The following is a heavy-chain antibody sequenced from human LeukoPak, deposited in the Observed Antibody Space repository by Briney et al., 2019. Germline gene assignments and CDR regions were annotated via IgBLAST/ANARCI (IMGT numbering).Heavy chain of an antibody. CDR3: AKATVVSSFDY. V-gene: IGHV3-23*01. Sequence: GGSLRLSCAASGFTFSSYSMNWVRQAPGKGLEWVSAISGSGGSTYYADSVKGRFTISRDNSKNTLYLQMNSLRAEDTAVYYCAKATVVSSFDYWGQGTLVTVSS. CDR1: GFTFSSYS. D-gene: IGHD4-23*01. J-gene: IGHJ4*02. CDR2: ISGSGGST.